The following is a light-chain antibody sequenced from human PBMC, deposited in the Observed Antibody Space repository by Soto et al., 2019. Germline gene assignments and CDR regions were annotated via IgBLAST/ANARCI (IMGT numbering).Light chain of an antibody. V-gene: IGKV3-20*01. CDR3: QQYGDSPLT. CDR2: AAS. Sequence: EILLTQSPSTLTLPPGEGVTLSCRASQSVTVNSLAWYQQKPGQAPRLLIYAASTRDTAVPDRFTGSGSGTDFALTISRLEPEDFAVYYCQQYGDSPLTFGTGTKVDIK. J-gene: IGKJ3*01. CDR1: QSVTVNS.